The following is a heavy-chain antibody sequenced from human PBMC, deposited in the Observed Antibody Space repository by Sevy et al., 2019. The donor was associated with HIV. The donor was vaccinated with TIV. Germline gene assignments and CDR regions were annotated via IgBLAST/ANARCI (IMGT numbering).Heavy chain of an antibody. CDR3: ARHQEGGDYPLDY. J-gene: IGHJ4*02. Sequence: SETLSLTCTVSGVSISGYFWSWVRQFPGKGLEFIGYIRYGGNTYFNPSLEGRATLSIDTSTNHFSLRLVFVTAADTALYFCARHQEGGDYPLDYWGQGTLVTVSS. D-gene: IGHD2-21*02. V-gene: IGHV4-59*08. CDR2: IRYGGNT. CDR1: GVSISGYF.